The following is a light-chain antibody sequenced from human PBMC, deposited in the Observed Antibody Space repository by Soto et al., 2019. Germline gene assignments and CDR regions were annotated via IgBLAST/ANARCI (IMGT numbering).Light chain of an antibody. CDR3: QQRANWPHA. J-gene: IGKJ2*01. CDR1: QSISSY. V-gene: IGKV3-11*01. Sequence: EIVLTQSPATLSLSPGERATLSCRVSQSISSYLAWYQQKPGQAPRLLIYDASKRATGIPARFSGSGSGTDFTLTISSLEPAYSAVYFCQQRANWPHAFGQGTRLDIK. CDR2: DAS.